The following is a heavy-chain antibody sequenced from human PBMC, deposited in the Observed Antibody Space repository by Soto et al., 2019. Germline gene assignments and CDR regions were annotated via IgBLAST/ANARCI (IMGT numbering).Heavy chain of an antibody. V-gene: IGHV4-31*03. CDR2: IFYSGST. CDR3: ARVGSGWYPYYFDY. D-gene: IGHD6-19*01. Sequence: QVQLQESGPGLVKPSQTLSLTCTVSGGSISSDNYYWGWIRQHPGKGLEWIGYIFYSGSTYYNPSLKSRVTIXVXTXXNQFSLNLSSVTAADTAVYYCARVGSGWYPYYFDYWGQGTLVTVSS. CDR1: GGSISSDNYY. J-gene: IGHJ4*02.